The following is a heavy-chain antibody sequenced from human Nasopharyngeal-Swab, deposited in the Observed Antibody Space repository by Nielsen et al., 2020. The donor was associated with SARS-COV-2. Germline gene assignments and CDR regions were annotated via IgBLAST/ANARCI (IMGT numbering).Heavy chain of an antibody. J-gene: IGHJ4*02. CDR3: ARDPSVEWPLCYFDY. CDR1: GFTFSSHA. V-gene: IGHV3-30-3*01. D-gene: IGHD3-3*01. CDR2: ISYDGSII. Sequence: GGSLRLSCAASGFTFSSHAMHWIRQAPGKGLEWVAVISYDGSIIYNADSVKGRFTVSRDNSKNTLYLQMNSLRAEDTAVYSCARDPSVEWPLCYFDYWGQGTLVTVSS.